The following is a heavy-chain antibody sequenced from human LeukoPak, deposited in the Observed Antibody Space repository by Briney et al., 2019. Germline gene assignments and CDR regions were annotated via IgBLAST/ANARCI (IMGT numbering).Heavy chain of an antibody. CDR2: IYHRGNT. J-gene: IGHJ4*02. V-gene: IGHV4-4*02. CDR3: ATSRDGYNHFDY. D-gene: IGHD5-24*01. Sequence: SETLSLTCVVSGDSITTSNWWNWVRQPPGKGLEWIGKIYHRGNTNNNPPLKSRVTMSVDRSKNQFSLNLTSVTAADTAVYYCATSRDGYNHFDYWGQGILVTVSS. CDR1: GDSITTSNW.